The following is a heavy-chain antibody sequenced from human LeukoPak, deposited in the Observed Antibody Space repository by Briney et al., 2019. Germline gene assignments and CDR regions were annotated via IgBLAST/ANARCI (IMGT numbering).Heavy chain of an antibody. CDR2: LNPNSGNT. Sequence: ASVKVSCKASGYTFTGHYIHWVRQAPGQGLEWMGRLNPNSGNTEYTQKFLRRVTMTRDTAISTAYMELSGLTSDDTAIYYCARQRGLGYFDYWGQGVLVTVSS. CDR3: ARQRGLGYFDY. J-gene: IGHJ4*02. CDR1: GYTFTGHY. V-gene: IGHV1-2*06. D-gene: IGHD2-15*01.